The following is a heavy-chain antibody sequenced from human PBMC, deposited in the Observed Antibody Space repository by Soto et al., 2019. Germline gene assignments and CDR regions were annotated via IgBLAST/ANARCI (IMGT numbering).Heavy chain of an antibody. CDR3: ARVRGNRDGCSGGSCYSYFDY. J-gene: IGHJ4*02. D-gene: IGHD2-15*01. V-gene: IGHV4-34*01. CDR1: GGSFSGYY. Sequence: QVQLQQWGAGLLKPSETLSLTCAVYGGSFSGYYWSWIRQPPGKGLEWIGEINHSGSTNYNPSLKSRVTISVDTSKNQFSLKLSSVTAADTAVYYCARVRGNRDGCSGGSCYSYFDYWGQGTLVTVSS. CDR2: INHSGST.